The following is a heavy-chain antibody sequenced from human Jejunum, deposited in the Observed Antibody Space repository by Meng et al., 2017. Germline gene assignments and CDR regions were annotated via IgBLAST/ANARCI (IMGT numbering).Heavy chain of an antibody. CDR2: VYHSGST. CDR3: ARADYVRYFDL. Sequence: QGQLTESGPGLVKPSETLSLTCAVSGGSIESNNWWTWIRQPPGQGLEWIGEVYHSGSTHYNPSLQSRVTISIDNSKNRFSLSLNSVTAADTAIYYCARADYVRYFDLWGRGTLVTVSS. J-gene: IGHJ2*01. V-gene: IGHV4-4*02. CDR1: GGSIESNNW. D-gene: IGHD3-10*02.